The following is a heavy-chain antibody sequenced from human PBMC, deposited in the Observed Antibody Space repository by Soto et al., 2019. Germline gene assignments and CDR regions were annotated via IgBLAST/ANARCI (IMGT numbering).Heavy chain of an antibody. Sequence: ASVKVSCKASGYSFTDYHIHWVRQAPGQGLEWRGRINPKSGGTSTAQKFQGWVTMTTDTSISTASMALTRLTSDDTAIYYCARGDSTDCSNGVCSFFYNHDMDVWGQGTTVTVSS. D-gene: IGHD2-8*01. CDR1: GYSFTDYH. V-gene: IGHV1-2*04. CDR2: INPKSGGT. CDR3: ARGDSTDCSNGVCSFFYNHDMDV. J-gene: IGHJ6*02.